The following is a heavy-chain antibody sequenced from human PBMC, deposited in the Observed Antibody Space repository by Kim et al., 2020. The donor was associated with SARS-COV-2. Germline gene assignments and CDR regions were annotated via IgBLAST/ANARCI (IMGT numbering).Heavy chain of an antibody. Sequence: GGSLRLSCAASGFTFSDYSMNWVRQAPGKGLEWVSTISSSNKFIYYADSEKGRFTISRDNAKNSLYLQMSSLRAEDTAVYYCARGVIAAMGLYYFDYWGQGTLVTVSS. J-gene: IGHJ4*02. D-gene: IGHD2-2*01. CDR3: ARGVIAAMGLYYFDY. CDR2: ISSSNKFI. V-gene: IGHV3-21*01. CDR1: GFTFSDYS.